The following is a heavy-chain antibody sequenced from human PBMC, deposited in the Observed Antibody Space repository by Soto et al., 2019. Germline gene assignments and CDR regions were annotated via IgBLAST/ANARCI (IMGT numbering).Heavy chain of an antibody. CDR1: GGSGSRYN. J-gene: IGHJ6*02. CDR2: IYYRGST. V-gene: IGHV4-59*06. CDR3: AGNKGLRDVMDV. Sequence: LSLTCTVSGGSGSRYNWRFIRQPHGKGLEWIGYIYYRGSTHYNLSLKRRVTISVDTSQNQFSRKLSSVTAADTAIYYCAGNKGLRDVMDVLGQGTKFTVS.